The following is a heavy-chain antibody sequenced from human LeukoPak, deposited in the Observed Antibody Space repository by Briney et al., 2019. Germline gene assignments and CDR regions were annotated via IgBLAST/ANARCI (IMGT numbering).Heavy chain of an antibody. CDR2: IYYSGST. Sequence: SETLSLTCTVSGGSISSYYWSWIRQPPGKGLEWTGYIYYSGSTNYNPSLKSRVTISVDTSKNQFSLKLSSVTAADTAVYYCARVGLDRELPLEWGQGTLVTVSS. CDR1: GGSISSYY. CDR3: ARVGLDRELPLE. V-gene: IGHV4-59*01. D-gene: IGHD1-26*01. J-gene: IGHJ4*02.